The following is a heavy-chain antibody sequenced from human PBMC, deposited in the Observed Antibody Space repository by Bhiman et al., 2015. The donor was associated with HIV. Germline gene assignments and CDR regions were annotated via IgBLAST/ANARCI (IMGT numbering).Heavy chain of an antibody. CDR2: ISGSGGTT. CDR1: GFTFRDYA. J-gene: IGHJ4*02. D-gene: IGHD3-10*01. CDR3: AKNREDVWFGELLYFDH. V-gene: IGHV3-23*01. Sequence: EVKLLESGGVLVQPGGSLRLSCAASGFTFRDYAMSWVRQAPGKGLEWVSHISGSGGTTYYADSVKGRFTISRDNSKNTLYLQMNSLRAEDTAVYYCAKNREDVWFGELLYFDHWGQGTLVTVSS.